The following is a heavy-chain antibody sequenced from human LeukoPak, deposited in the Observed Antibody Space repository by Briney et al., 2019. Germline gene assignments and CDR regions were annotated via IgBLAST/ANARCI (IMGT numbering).Heavy chain of an antibody. Sequence: GGSLRLSCAASGFTFSRYWIHWVRQAPGKGLEWVSSISGSGGSTQYAASVQGRFTISRDNSKNTLYLQMNSLRAEDTAVYYCAKDPNGDYIGTFDIWGQETMVTVSS. CDR2: ISGSGGST. CDR1: GFTFSRYW. V-gene: IGHV3-23*01. CDR3: AKDPNGDYIGTFDI. J-gene: IGHJ3*02. D-gene: IGHD4-17*01.